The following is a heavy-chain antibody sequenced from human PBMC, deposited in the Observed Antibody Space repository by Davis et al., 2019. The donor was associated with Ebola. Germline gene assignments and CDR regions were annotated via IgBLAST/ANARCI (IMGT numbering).Heavy chain of an antibody. J-gene: IGHJ4*02. CDR3: ARGYSPKCRGGDCVNDF. CDR2: VNPYSGHT. V-gene: IGHV1-8*01. Sequence: ASVKVSCQASGYIFSNYDINCVRQASGQGLEWMGWVNPYSGHTGYVEKFKGRVTMTGDPSISTAYMELSSLTIDDTAVYYCARGYSPKCRGGDCVNDFWGQGTLVTVSS. D-gene: IGHD2-21*02. CDR1: GYIFSNYD.